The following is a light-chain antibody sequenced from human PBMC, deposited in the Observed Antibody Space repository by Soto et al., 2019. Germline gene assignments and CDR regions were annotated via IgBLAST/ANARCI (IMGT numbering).Light chain of an antibody. CDR2: QDT. V-gene: IGLV3-1*01. Sequence: SYELTQPPSVSVFPGQTASITCSGDKLGDKYACWYQQKPGQSPVLVIYQDTKRPSGIPERFSGSNSGNTATLTISGTQAMDEADYYCQAWDSITQGVFGGGTKLTVL. J-gene: IGLJ2*01. CDR3: QAWDSITQGV. CDR1: KLGDKY.